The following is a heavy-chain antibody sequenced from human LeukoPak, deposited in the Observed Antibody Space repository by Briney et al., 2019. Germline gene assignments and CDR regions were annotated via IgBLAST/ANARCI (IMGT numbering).Heavy chain of an antibody. V-gene: IGHV3-23*01. D-gene: IGHD6-13*01. J-gene: IGHJ5*02. CDR1: GFTFSSYA. CDR2: ISGSGGST. CDR3: AKDRQQLVVGWFDP. Sequence: GGSLKLSCAASGFTFSSYAMSWVRQAPGKGLEWVSAISGSGGSTYYADSVKGRFTISRDNSKNTLYLQMNSLRAEDTAVYYCAKDRQQLVVGWFDPWGQGTLVTVSS.